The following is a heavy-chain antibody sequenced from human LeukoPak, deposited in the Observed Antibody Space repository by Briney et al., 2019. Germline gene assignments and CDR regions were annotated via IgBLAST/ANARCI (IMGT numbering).Heavy chain of an antibody. J-gene: IGHJ5*02. D-gene: IGHD2/OR15-2a*01. CDR2: VSASGGTT. V-gene: IGHV3-23*01. CDR3: MIVSKEYGSSSRSPYWLAP. CDR1: VYTFSSYD. Sequence: GGSLRLSCTASVYTFSSYDMRGVRQAPGKRLEWVSTVSASGGTTYYADSVNGRLTISRDNSKNTLHLQMNILRAENTAVYHCMIVSKEYGSSSRSPYWLAPWGKGTLVTVSS.